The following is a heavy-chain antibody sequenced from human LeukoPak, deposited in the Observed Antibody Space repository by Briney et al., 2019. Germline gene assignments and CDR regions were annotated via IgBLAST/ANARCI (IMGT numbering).Heavy chain of an antibody. CDR3: ARGISGYSSGWYSLGQGFDY. V-gene: IGHV4-59*01. Sequence: SETLSLTCTVSGGSISSYYWSWIRQPPGKGLEWIGYIYYSGCTNYNPSLKSRVTISVDTSKNQFSLKLSSVTAADTAVYYCARGISGYSSGWYSLGQGFDYWGQGTLVTVSS. D-gene: IGHD6-19*01. CDR2: IYYSGCT. CDR1: GGSISSYY. J-gene: IGHJ4*02.